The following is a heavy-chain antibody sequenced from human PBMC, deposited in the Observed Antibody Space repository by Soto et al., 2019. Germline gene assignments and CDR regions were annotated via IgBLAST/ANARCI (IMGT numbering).Heavy chain of an antibody. CDR2: ISHDGSNN. J-gene: IGHJ4*02. CDR3: ARDRSMVVVVPGY. V-gene: IGHV3-30-3*01. Sequence: QVHLVESGGGVVQPGRSLRLSCAASGFTFSSYAMHWVRQAPGKGLEWVALISHDGSNNYYADSVKGRFTISRDNSKNMVYLKINSLRVDDTAVYYCARDRSMVVVVPGYWGQGTLVTVSS. D-gene: IGHD2-2*01. CDR1: GFTFSSYA.